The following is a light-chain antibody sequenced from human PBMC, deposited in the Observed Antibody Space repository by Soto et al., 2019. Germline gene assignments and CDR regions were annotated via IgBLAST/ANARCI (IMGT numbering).Light chain of an antibody. CDR3: QQYDNLTLP. V-gene: IGKV1-33*01. Sequence: DIQMTQSPSSLSASVGDRITITCQASQDISKYLNWYQHKPGKATKLLIYDASNFETGVPSRFSGSGSGTEFTFTISSLQPEDIATYYCQQYDNLTLPVGAGTKVDIX. CDR1: QDISKY. CDR2: DAS. J-gene: IGKJ4*01.